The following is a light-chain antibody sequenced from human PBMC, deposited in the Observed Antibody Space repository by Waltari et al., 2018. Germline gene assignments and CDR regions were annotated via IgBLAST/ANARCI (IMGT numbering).Light chain of an antibody. CDR1: QSLESTDGNTY. CDR3: MQARHWPPYT. CDR2: KVS. V-gene: IGKV2-30*01. J-gene: IGKJ2*01. Sequence: DVVMTQSPLSLPVTLGQPASISCRSSQSLESTDGNTYLNWFHQRPGQSPRRLIYKVSNRDSGVPDRFSGRGSGTDFTLKISRVEAEDVGIYYCMQARHWPPYTFGQGTKLEIK.